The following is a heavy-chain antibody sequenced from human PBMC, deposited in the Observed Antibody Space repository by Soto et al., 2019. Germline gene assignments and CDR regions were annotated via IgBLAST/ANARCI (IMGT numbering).Heavy chain of an antibody. CDR2: MNPNSGNT. CDR3: ARGTDDYGDRRKLPTN. D-gene: IGHD4-17*01. V-gene: IGHV1-8*01. Sequence: QVQLVQSGAEVKKPGASVKVSCKASGYTFTSHDINWVRQATGQGLEWMGSMNPNSGNTGYAQKFQGRVTMTRNTSISTAYMELSSLRSEDTAVYYCARGTDDYGDRRKLPTNWGQGTLVTVSS. J-gene: IGHJ4*02. CDR1: GYTFTSHD.